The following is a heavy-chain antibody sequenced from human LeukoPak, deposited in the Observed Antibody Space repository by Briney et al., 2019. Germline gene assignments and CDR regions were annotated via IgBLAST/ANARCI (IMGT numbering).Heavy chain of an antibody. V-gene: IGHV3-30-3*01. Sequence: GRSLRLSCAASGFTFSSYPMHWVRQAPGKGLEWVAVISYGGNNKYYADSVKGRFTISRDNSKNTLYLQMNSLRAEDTAVYYCARALGDYVWGSNPSAGYWGQGTLVTVSS. CDR1: GFTFSSYP. CDR2: ISYGGNNK. D-gene: IGHD3-16*01. J-gene: IGHJ4*02. CDR3: ARALGDYVWGSNPSAGY.